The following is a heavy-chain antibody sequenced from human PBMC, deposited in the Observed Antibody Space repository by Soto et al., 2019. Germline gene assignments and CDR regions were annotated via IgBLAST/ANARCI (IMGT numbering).Heavy chain of an antibody. Sequence: EVQLLESGGDSVQPGGSVRLSCAGSGFTFINYAMNWVRQAPGKGLEWVSTISGGGDATFIADSVRGRFTFSRDNSKNTVTLQMNSLGVDDTAVYYCARKVVGSTSRPDYWYCDLWGRGTLVTVSS. CDR2: ISGGGDAT. J-gene: IGHJ2*01. V-gene: IGHV3-23*01. CDR1: GFTFINYA. D-gene: IGHD2-21*01. CDR3: ARKVVGSTSRPDYWYCDL.